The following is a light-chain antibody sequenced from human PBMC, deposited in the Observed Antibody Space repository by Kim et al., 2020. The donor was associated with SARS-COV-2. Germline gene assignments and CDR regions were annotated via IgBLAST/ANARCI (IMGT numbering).Light chain of an antibody. V-gene: IGLV3-21*04. CDR1: NIGSKS. Sequence: SYELTQPPLVSVASGETASITCGGHNIGSKSVHWYQQRPGQAPGLIFYYDNERPSGIPERIPGSNSGNTATLTINRVAAGVEADYYCQVWDSSTDHVVLAEGTRLTVL. CDR3: QVWDSSTDHVV. J-gene: IGLJ2*01. CDR2: YDN.